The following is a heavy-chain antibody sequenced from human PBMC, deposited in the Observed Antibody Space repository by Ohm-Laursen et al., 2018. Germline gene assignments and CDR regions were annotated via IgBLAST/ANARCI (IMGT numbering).Heavy chain of an antibody. CDR1: GFTFSSYA. Sequence: SLRLSCSASGFTFSSYAMSWVRQAPGKGLEWVSTIFGTGGSPYYADSVKGRFTIFRDNSKSTLYLQMNSLGVEDTAVYYCAGGIAALFDYWGQGTLVTVSS. V-gene: IGHV3-23*01. CDR3: AGGIAALFDY. CDR2: IFGTGGSP. J-gene: IGHJ4*02. D-gene: IGHD6-6*01.